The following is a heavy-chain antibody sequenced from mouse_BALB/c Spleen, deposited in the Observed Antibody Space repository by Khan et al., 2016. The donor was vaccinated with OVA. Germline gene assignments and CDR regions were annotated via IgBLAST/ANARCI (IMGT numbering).Heavy chain of an antibody. CDR2: INPSTDYT. CDR1: GYTFTSYW. J-gene: IGHJ3*01. V-gene: IGHV1-7*01. D-gene: IGHD1-1*01. CDR3: VTRGSSSAWFTY. Sequence: VQLQESGAELAKPGASVKMSCKASGYTFTSYWMHWVKQRPGQGLEWIGYINPSTDYTEYNQKFKDKATLTVDKSSSTAYMKLTSLTSEDSAVYYCVTRGSSSAWFTYWGQGTLVTVSA.